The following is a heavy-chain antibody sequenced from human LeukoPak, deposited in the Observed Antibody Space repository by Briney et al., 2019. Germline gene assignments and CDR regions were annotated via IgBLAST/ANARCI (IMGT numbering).Heavy chain of an antibody. CDR3: TTDWKANPLLKYYYYGMDV. D-gene: IGHD1-1*01. Sequence: PGGSLRLSCAASGFSFSNAWISWVRQAPGKGLEWVGRIKSKTDGGTTDYAAPVKGRFTISRDDSKNTLYLQLNSLKTEDTAVYYCTTDWKANPLLKYYYYGMDVWGQGTTVTVSS. V-gene: IGHV3-15*01. J-gene: IGHJ6*02. CDR2: IKSKTDGGTT. CDR1: GFSFSNAW.